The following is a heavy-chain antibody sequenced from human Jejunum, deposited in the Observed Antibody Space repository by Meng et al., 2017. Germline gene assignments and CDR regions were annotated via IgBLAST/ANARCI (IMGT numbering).Heavy chain of an antibody. CDR3: TRPMTVFGVLPDY. Sequence: GESLKISCATSGFTFADYPMTWVRQAPGKGLEWVGFIRTRGYGGTSEYAASVKGRFAISRDDSKIIMYLQMNSLKNEDSAVYYCTRPMTVFGVLPDYWGQGTLVTVSS. CDR2: IRTRGYGGTS. CDR1: GFTFADYP. J-gene: IGHJ4*02. V-gene: IGHV3-49*04. D-gene: IGHD3-3*01.